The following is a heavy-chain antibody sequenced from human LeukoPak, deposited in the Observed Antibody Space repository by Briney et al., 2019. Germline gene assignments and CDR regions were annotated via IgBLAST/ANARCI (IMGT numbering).Heavy chain of an antibody. V-gene: IGHV3-11*04. Sequence: PGRSLRLSCTASGFTFGDYAMSWVRQAPGKGLEWVSYISSSGSTIYYADSVKGRFTISRDNAKNSLYLQMNSLRAEDTAVYYCARANGYSSGWYVNYFDYWGQGTLVTVSS. D-gene: IGHD6-19*01. CDR1: GFTFGDYA. J-gene: IGHJ4*02. CDR3: ARANGYSSGWYVNYFDY. CDR2: ISSSGSTI.